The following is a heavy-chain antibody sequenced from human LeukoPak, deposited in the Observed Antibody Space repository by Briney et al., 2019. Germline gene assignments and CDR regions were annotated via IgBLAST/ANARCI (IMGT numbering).Heavy chain of an antibody. CDR2: IYYSGDA. CDR3: VRGPYGSGISNWFDP. D-gene: IGHD3-10*01. V-gene: IGHV4-34*01. Sequence: SETLSLTCAVYGGSFSGYYWSWIRQPPGKGLEWIGYIYYSGDANYNPSLQSRVTVSVDTSKNQFSLRLTSVSAAETAVYYCVRGPYGSGISNWFDPWGQGTQVIVSS. CDR1: GGSFSGYY. J-gene: IGHJ5*02.